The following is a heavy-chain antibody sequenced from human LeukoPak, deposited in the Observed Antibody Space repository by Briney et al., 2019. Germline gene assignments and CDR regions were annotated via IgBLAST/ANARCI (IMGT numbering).Heavy chain of an antibody. CDR3: ASDSFYDSGGYFYY. V-gene: IGHV4-4*02. CDR2: IYHSGST. CDR1: GGSISSSNW. Sequence: SGTLSLTCAVSGGSISSSNWWSWVRQPPGKGLEWIGEIYHSGSTNYNPSLKSRVTMSVDTSKNQFSLKLTSVTAADTAVYYCASDSFYDSGGYFYYWGQGTPVTVSS. D-gene: IGHD3-22*01. J-gene: IGHJ4*02.